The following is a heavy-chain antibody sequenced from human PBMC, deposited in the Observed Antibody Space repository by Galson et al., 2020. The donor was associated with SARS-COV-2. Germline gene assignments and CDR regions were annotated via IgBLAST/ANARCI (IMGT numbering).Heavy chain of an antibody. CDR2: IDWDDDK. D-gene: IGHD3-10*01. CDR1: GFSLSTRDMC. J-gene: IGHJ3*02. CDR3: ARSSITLDRGVMDSVDI. V-gene: IGHV2-70*01. Sequence: SGPTLVKPTQTLTLTCAFSGFSLSTRDMCVSWIRQPPGRALEWLALIDWDDDKHYSTSLRTRLTISKDSSKNHVVLTLTNMDPVDTATYYCARSSITLDRGVMDSVDIWGEGTMVTVSP.